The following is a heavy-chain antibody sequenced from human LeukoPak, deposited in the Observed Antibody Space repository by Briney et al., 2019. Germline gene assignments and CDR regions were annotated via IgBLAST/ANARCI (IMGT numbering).Heavy chain of an antibody. CDR3: ARDLVRGGVLVY. V-gene: IGHV3-21*01. CDR2: ISSSSSYI. J-gene: IGHJ4*02. D-gene: IGHD3-10*01. Sequence: TGGSLRLSCAASGFTFSSYSMNWVRQAPGKGLEWVSSISSSSSYIYYAHSVKGRFTISRDNAKNSLYLQMNSLRAEDRAVYYCARDLVRGGVLVYWGQATLVTVSS. CDR1: GFTFSSYS.